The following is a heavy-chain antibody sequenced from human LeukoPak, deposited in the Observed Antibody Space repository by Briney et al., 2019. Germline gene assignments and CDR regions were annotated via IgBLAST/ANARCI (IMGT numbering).Heavy chain of an antibody. Sequence: ASVKVSCKASGYTFTGYYMHWVRQAPGQGLEWMGRISPNSGGTNYAQKFQGRVTMTRDTSISTAYMELSRLRSDDTAVSYCARGTYYYDSSGYSGTDYWGQGTLVTVSS. CDR1: GYTFTGYY. D-gene: IGHD3-22*01. V-gene: IGHV1-2*06. J-gene: IGHJ4*02. CDR3: ARGTYYYDSSGYSGTDY. CDR2: ISPNSGGT.